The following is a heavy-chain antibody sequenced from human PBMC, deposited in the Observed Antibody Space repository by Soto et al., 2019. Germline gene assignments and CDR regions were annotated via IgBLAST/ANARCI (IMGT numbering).Heavy chain of an antibody. V-gene: IGHV1-69*13. J-gene: IGHJ6*02. CDR3: ARDLQHFLMDV. Sequence: SVKVSCKASGVTFSSYAISWVRQAPGQGLEWMGGIIPTVGTANYAQKFQGRVTITADESTSTAYMELSSLRSEDTAVYFCARDLQHFLMDVWGQGTTVTVSS. CDR2: IIPTVGTA. D-gene: IGHD6-13*01. CDR1: GVTFSSYA.